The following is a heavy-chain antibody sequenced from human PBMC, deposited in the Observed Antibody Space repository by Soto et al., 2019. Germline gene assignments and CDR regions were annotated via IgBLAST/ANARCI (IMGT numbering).Heavy chain of an antibody. J-gene: IGHJ4*02. CDR2: VDSAGSGT. V-gene: IGHV3-74*01. Sequence: VPLVESGGGSVQPGGSLRLSCVASGITFSGFWMHWVRQVPGKGLVWVARVDSAGSGTSYADSVKGRFTISRDNAKNTLSLHADSLRVEYTAVYYCATVFEHWGQGIPVTVSS. CDR1: GITFSGFW. CDR3: ATVFEH.